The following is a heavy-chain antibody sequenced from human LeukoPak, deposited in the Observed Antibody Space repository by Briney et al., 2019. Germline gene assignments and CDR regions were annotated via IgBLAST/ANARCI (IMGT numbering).Heavy chain of an antibody. CDR3: AGQPMTTIQNAGYFDY. CDR2: INHSGST. V-gene: IGHV4-34*01. Sequence: SETLSLTCAVYGGSFSGYYWSWIRQPPGKGLEWIGEINHSGSTNYNPSLKSRVTISVDKSKNQFSLKLSSVTAADTAVYFCAGQPMTTIQNAGYFDYWGQGTLVTVSS. CDR1: GGSFSGYY. D-gene: IGHD5-24*01. J-gene: IGHJ4*02.